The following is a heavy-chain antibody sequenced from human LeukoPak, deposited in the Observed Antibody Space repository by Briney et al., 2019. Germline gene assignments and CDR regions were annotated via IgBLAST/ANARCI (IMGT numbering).Heavy chain of an antibody. Sequence: PSETLSLTCAVYGESLSKYYWTWIRQSPGKGLEWIGEINHRGSTNLNPSLKSRVTLSVDTSKHQCSLKLTSVTAADAAVYYCASSVGSTDYWGQGTLVTVSS. D-gene: IGHD1-26*01. CDR3: ASSVGSTDY. J-gene: IGHJ4*02. V-gene: IGHV4-34*01. CDR2: INHRGST. CDR1: GESLSKYY.